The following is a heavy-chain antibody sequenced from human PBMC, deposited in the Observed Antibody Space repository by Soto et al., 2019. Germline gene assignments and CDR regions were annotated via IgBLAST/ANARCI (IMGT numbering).Heavy chain of an antibody. Sequence: SVKVSCKASGGTFSSYAISWVRQAPGQGLEWMGGIIPIFGTANYAQRFQGRVTITADKSTSTAYMELSSLRSEDTAVYYCARDSSAKYDFWSGYSSGMDVWGQGTTVTVSS. D-gene: IGHD3-3*01. CDR3: ARDSSAKYDFWSGYSSGMDV. J-gene: IGHJ6*02. CDR2: IIPIFGTA. CDR1: GGTFSSYA. V-gene: IGHV1-69*06.